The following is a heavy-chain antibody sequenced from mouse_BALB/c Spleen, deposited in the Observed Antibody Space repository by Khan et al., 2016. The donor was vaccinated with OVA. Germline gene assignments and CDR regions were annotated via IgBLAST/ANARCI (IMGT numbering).Heavy chain of an antibody. Sequence: QAQLQQPGAELVKAGASVKMSCKASGYTFTSYWMHWVKQRLGQGLEWFAETNPTNGRTYYNEKFKSKATLTVDKSSSTAYMLLSGPTFEDSAVYYCARIKKIVATYFDYWGQGTTLTVSS. CDR1: GYTFTSYW. CDR3: ARIKKIVATYFDY. D-gene: IGHD1-1*01. J-gene: IGHJ2*01. V-gene: IGHV1S81*02. CDR2: TNPTNGRT.